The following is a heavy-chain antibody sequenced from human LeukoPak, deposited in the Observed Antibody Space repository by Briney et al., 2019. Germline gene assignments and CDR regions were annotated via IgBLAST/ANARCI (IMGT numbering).Heavy chain of an antibody. Sequence: GASVKVSCKASGDTFSSYAISWVRQAPGQGLEWMGGIIPIFGTANYAQKFQGRVTITADESTSTAYMELSSLRSEDTAVYYCARIGNGDYAGGDYWGQGTLVTVSS. J-gene: IGHJ4*02. CDR1: GDTFSSYA. CDR3: ARIGNGDYAGGDY. CDR2: IIPIFGTA. V-gene: IGHV1-69*13. D-gene: IGHD4-17*01.